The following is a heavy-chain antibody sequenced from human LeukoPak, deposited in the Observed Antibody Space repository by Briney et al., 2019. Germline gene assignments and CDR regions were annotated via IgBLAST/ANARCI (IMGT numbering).Heavy chain of an antibody. D-gene: IGHD3-10*01. J-gene: IGHJ6*03. Sequence: SETLSLTCTVSGGSISSSSYYWGWIRQPPGKGLEWIGSIYYSGSTYYNPSLKSRVTISVDTSKNQFSLKLSSVTAAVTAVYYCAREGGSGSFSPGHMYSYNYYMDVWGKGTTVTISS. CDR1: GGSISSSSYY. V-gene: IGHV4-39*07. CDR3: AREGGSGSFSPGHMYSYNYYMDV. CDR2: IYYSGST.